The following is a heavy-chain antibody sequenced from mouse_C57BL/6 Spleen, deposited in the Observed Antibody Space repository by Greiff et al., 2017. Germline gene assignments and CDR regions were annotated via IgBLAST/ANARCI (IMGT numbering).Heavy chain of an antibody. CDR1: GFTFSSYA. CDR3: ARAYYDYWYFDV. V-gene: IGHV5-4*03. D-gene: IGHD2-4*01. Sequence: EVKLVESGGGLVKPGGSLKLSCAASGFTFSSYAMSWVRQTPEKRLEWVATISAGGSYTYYPDNVKGRFTISRDNAKNNLYLQMSHLKSEDTAMYYCARAYYDYWYFDVWGTGTTVTVSS. CDR2: ISAGGSYT. J-gene: IGHJ1*03.